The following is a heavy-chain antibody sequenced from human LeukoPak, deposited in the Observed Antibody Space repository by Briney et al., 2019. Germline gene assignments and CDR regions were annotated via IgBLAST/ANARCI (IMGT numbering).Heavy chain of an antibody. V-gene: IGHV3-23*01. Sequence: GGSLRLSCAASGFTFSSYAMSWVRQAPGKGLEWVSAISGSGGSTYYADSVKGRFTISRDNSKDTLYLQMNSLRAEDTAVYYCAKSRASGSYFEFDYWGQGTLVTVSS. J-gene: IGHJ4*02. CDR1: GFTFSSYA. CDR2: ISGSGGST. CDR3: AKSRASGSYFEFDY. D-gene: IGHD1-26*01.